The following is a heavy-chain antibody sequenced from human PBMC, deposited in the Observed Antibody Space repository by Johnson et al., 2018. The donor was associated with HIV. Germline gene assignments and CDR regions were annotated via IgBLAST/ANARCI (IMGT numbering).Heavy chain of an antibody. D-gene: IGHD3-10*01. V-gene: IGHV3-66*01. CDR1: GFTLSNYW. J-gene: IGHJ3*02. Sequence: VQLVESGGGVVQPGRSLRLSCAASGFTLSNYWMSWVRQAPGKGLEWVSVIYSGGSTFYADSVKGRFTISRDNSKNTLYLQMNSLRTEDTAVYYCARGLLWFGELLEAFDIWGQGTMVTVSS. CDR3: ARGLLWFGELLEAFDI. CDR2: IYSGGST.